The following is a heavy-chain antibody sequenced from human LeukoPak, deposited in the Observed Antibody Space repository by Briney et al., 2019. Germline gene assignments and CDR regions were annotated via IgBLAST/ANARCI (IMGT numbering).Heavy chain of an antibody. V-gene: IGHV4-61*02. J-gene: IGHJ4*02. CDR3: ATSAYDILTGYSTALDY. CDR1: GGSISSGSYY. Sequence: SETLSLTCTVSGGSISSGSYYWSWIRQPAGKGLEWIGRIYTSGSTNYNPSLKSRVTISVDTSKNQFSLKLSSVTAADTAVYYCATSAYDILTGYSTALDYWGQGTLVTVSS. D-gene: IGHD3-9*01. CDR2: IYTSGST.